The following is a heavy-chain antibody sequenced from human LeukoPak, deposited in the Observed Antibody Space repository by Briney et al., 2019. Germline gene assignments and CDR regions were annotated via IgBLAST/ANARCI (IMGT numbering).Heavy chain of an antibody. CDR2: INTNTGNP. CDR3: AREGSDYYYYYMDV. D-gene: IGHD6-6*01. V-gene: IGHV7-4-1*02. Sequence: ASVKVSCKASGYTFTSYAMNWVRQAPGQGLEWMGWINTNTGNPTYAQGFTGRFAFSLDTSVSTAYLQISSLKAEDTAVYYCAREGSDYYYYYMDVWGKGTTVTVSS. J-gene: IGHJ6*03. CDR1: GYTFTSYA.